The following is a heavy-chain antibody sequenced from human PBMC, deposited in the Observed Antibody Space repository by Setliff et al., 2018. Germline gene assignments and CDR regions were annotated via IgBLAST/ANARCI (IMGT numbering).Heavy chain of an antibody. CDR3: ARAREGGFLEWAPFDF. CDR2: VYSDGNT. CDR1: VDLILDHW. J-gene: IGHJ4*01. D-gene: IGHD3-3*01. V-gene: IGHV4-4*07. Sequence: SETLSLTCSVSVDLILDHWWTWIRQPAGKGLEWIGRVYSDGNTKYNPSLSNRVTISVDRSSNQFSLELSSVNAAGTAVYYCARAREGGFLEWAPFDFWGRGMQVTAPQ.